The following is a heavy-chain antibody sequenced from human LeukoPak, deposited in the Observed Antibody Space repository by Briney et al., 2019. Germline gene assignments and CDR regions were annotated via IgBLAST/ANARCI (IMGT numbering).Heavy chain of an antibody. D-gene: IGHD6-13*01. CDR2: ISGGSENT. CDR1: GFTFSSFA. CDR3: ANMQLVKGVFEI. J-gene: IGHJ3*02. V-gene: IGHV3-23*01. Sequence: PGGSLRLSCAASGFTFSSFAMGWVRQAPGKGLDWVSSISGGSENTYYADSVKGRFTISRDNSKNTLDLHLNSLTADDTAVYYCANMQLVKGVFEIWGQGTRVTVSS.